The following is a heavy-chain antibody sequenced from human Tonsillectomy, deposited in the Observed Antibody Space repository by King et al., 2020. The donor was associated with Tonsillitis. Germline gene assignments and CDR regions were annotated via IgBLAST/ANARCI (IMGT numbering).Heavy chain of an antibody. CDR1: GYSISSGYY. Sequence: VQLQESGPGLVKPSETLSLTCAVSGYSISSGYYWGWIRQPPGKGLEWIGSIYHSGSTYYNPSLKSRVTISVDTSKNQFSLKLSSVTAAETAVYYCASPSWTGEERPNWFDPWGQGTLVTVAA. CDR2: IYHSGST. V-gene: IGHV4-38-2*01. J-gene: IGHJ5*02. D-gene: IGHD3/OR15-3a*01. CDR3: ASPSWTGEERPNWFDP.